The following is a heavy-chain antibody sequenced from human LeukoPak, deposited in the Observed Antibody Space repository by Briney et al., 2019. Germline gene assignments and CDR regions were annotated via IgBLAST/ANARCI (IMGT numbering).Heavy chain of an antibody. J-gene: IGHJ4*02. CDR2: IKQDGSEK. CDR3: GRGVYCSSTSCHTSGGGVFDY. D-gene: IGHD2-2*01. CDR1: GFTLSSYW. V-gene: IGHV3-7*01. Sequence: GGSLRLSCVASGFTLSSYWTSWVRQAPGKGLEWLANIKQDGSEKYYVDSVKGRFTISRDNAKNSLYLQMNSLRAEDTAVYYCGRGVYCSSTSCHTSGGGVFDYWGQGTLVTVSS.